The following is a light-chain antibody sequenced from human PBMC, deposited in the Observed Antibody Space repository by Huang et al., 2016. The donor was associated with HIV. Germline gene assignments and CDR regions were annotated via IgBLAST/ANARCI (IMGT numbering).Light chain of an antibody. Sequence: EIVLTQSPGTLSLSPGERATPSCRASQSISTTYLVWYQQTLGQAPRLLIYGASSRATGVPDRFSGSGSGTDFILTISSLEPEDFAIYYCQQYGSTITFGQGTRLE. CDR2: GAS. CDR3: QQYGSTIT. CDR1: QSISTTY. V-gene: IGKV3-20*01. J-gene: IGKJ5*01.